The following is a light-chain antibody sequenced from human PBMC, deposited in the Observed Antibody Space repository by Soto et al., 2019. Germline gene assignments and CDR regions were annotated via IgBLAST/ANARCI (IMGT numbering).Light chain of an antibody. J-gene: IGLJ2*01. CDR2: EVS. V-gene: IGLV2-14*01. Sequence: QSALTQPAPVSGSPGQSITISCTGTSSDVGGYNYVSWYQQHPGKAPKLMIYEVSNRPSGVSNRFSGSKSGNTASLTISGLQAEDEADYYCSSYTRSSTLVVFGGGTKLTVL. CDR3: SSYTRSSTLVV. CDR1: SSDVGGYNY.